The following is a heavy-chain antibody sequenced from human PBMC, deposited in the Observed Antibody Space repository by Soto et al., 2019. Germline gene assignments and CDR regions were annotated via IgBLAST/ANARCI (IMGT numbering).Heavy chain of an antibody. J-gene: IGHJ4*01. D-gene: IGHD2-21*01. CDR3: ARFENIFAFDN. CDR1: GYIFTNYW. V-gene: IGHV5-51*01. Sequence: GECLKSSGQGSGYIFTNYWIGWVRQMPGKGLEWMGIIYPGDSDTRYSPSFQGQVTISADKSISTAYLQWSSLKASDTAMYYCARFENIFAFDNWGHGTLVTVSS. CDR2: IYPGDSDT.